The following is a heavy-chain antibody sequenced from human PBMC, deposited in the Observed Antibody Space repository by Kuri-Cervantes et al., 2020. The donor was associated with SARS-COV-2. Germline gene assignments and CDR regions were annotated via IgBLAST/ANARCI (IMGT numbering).Heavy chain of an antibody. Sequence: GESLKISCAVSGFTFSSYAMSWVRQAPGKGLEWVANIKQDGSEKYYVDSVKGRFTISRDNSKNTLYLQMNSLRAEDTAVYYCAREVRTVGYYYYMDVWGKGTTVTVSS. CDR3: AREVRTVGYYYYMDV. J-gene: IGHJ6*03. D-gene: IGHD4-23*01. CDR1: GFTFSSYA. CDR2: IKQDGSEK. V-gene: IGHV3-7*03.